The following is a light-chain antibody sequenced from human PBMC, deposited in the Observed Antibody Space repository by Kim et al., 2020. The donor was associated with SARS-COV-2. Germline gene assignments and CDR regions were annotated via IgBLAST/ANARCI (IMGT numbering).Light chain of an antibody. J-gene: IGKJ4*01. V-gene: IGKV1-9*01. CDR1: QGISNS. CDR3: QQLNVFPLT. CDR2: GAS. Sequence: GDRVIITCRASQGISNSLAWYQQQPGRAPNLLIYGASNLQSGVPSRFSGSGSGTEFTLTISSLQPEDFATYYCQQLNVFPLTFGGGTKV.